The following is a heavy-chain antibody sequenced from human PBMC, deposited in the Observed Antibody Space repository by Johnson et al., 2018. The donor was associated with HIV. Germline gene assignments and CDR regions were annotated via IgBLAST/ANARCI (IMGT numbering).Heavy chain of an antibody. CDR1: GFTFNNAW. Sequence: VQLVESGGGLVKPGGSLRLSCAASGFTFNNAWMSWVRQAPGKGLEWVGRIKSKSDGGTSDYAAPVKARFTISRDDSKNTLYLQMNSLKTEDTAVYYCTTDPIAAAGPDAFDIWGQGTVVTGSS. CDR2: IKSKSDGGTS. J-gene: IGHJ3*02. CDR3: TTDPIAAAGPDAFDI. V-gene: IGHV3-15*01. D-gene: IGHD6-13*01.